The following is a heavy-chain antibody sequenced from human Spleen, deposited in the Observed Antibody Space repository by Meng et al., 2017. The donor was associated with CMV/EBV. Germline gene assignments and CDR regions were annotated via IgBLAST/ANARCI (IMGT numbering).Heavy chain of an antibody. Sequence: GSLRLSCTVSGGSVSSGSYYWSWIRQPPGKGLEWIGYIYYSGSTNYNPSLKSRVTISVDTSKNQFSLKLSSVTAADTAVYYCARGYSDFWSGPLPYYYGMDVWGQGTTVTVSS. J-gene: IGHJ6*02. CDR2: IYYSGST. CDR3: ARGYSDFWSGPLPYYYGMDV. CDR1: GGSVSSGSYY. D-gene: IGHD3-3*01. V-gene: IGHV4-61*01.